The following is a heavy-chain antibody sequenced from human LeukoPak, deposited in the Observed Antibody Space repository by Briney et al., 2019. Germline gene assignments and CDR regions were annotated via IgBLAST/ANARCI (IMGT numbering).Heavy chain of an antibody. Sequence: SGTLSLTCTVSGGSISRSSYYWVWIRQPPGKGLEWIGSIYYSGSTYYNPSLKSRVTISVDTSKNQFSLKLSSVTAADTAVYHCARLYDTSGYFYWYFDLWGRGTLVTVSS. J-gene: IGHJ2*01. CDR3: ARLYDTSGYFYWYFDL. V-gene: IGHV4-39*01. D-gene: IGHD3-22*01. CDR1: GGSISRSSYY. CDR2: IYYSGST.